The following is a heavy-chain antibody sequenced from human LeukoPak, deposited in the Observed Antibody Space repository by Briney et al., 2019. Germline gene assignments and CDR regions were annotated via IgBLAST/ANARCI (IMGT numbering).Heavy chain of an antibody. J-gene: IGHJ4*02. CDR3: ADLGDYAVG. V-gene: IGHV3-15*01. Sequence: GGSLRLSCAASGFTFNNAWMSWACQAPGKGLEWVGRIKSKTDGGTTDYAAPVKGRFTISRDDSKRMLYLQMNSLKTEDTAVYYCADLGDYAVGWGQGTLVTVSS. D-gene: IGHD4-17*01. CDR2: IKSKTDGGTT. CDR1: GFTFNNAW.